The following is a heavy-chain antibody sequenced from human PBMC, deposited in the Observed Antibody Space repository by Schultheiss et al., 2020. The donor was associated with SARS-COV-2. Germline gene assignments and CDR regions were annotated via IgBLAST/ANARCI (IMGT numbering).Heavy chain of an antibody. Sequence: GGSLRLSCKASGYTFISYGIRWVRQAPGQGLEWMGWISAYNGNTNYAQKLQGRVTMTTDTSTSTAYMELRSLRSDDTAVYYCARDGVMVGATSYYYYYYIHLCSKGTTVTVSS. CDR1: GYTFISYG. V-gene: IGHV1-18*01. CDR3: ARDGVMVGATSYYYYYYIHL. CDR2: ISAYNGNT. J-gene: IGHJ6*03. D-gene: IGHD1-26*01.